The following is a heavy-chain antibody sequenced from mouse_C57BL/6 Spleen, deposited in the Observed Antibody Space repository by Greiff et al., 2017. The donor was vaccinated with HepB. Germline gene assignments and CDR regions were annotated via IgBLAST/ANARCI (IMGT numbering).Heavy chain of an antibody. V-gene: IGHV1-15*01. Sequence: QVQLQQSGAELVRPGASVTLSCKASGYTFTDYEMHWVKQTPVHGLEWIGAIDPETGGTAYNQKFKGKAILTADKSSSTAYMVLRSLTSEDSAVYYCTRMGGSSSFAYWGQGTLVTVSA. CDR2: IDPETGGT. D-gene: IGHD1-1*01. CDR3: TRMGGSSSFAY. J-gene: IGHJ3*01. CDR1: GYTFTDYE.